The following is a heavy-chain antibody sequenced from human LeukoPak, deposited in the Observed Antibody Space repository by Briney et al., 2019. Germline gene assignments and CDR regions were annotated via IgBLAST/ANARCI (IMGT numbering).Heavy chain of an antibody. J-gene: IGHJ4*02. V-gene: IGHV1-8*02. Sequence: ASVKVSCKASGYTFTGYYMHWVRQAPGQGLEWMGWMNPNSGNTGYAQKFQGRVTMTRNTSISTAYMELSSLRSEDTAVYYCARYDTLDYWGQGTLVTVSS. CDR3: ARYDTLDY. D-gene: IGHD3-9*01. CDR1: GYTFTGYY. CDR2: MNPNSGNT.